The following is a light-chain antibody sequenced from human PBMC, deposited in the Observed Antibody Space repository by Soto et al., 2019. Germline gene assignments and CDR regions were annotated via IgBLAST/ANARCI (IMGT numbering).Light chain of an antibody. V-gene: IGKV3-20*01. J-gene: IGKJ3*01. CDR1: QSVSSNY. CDR2: GAS. Sequence: EIVLTQSPGTLSLSPGERATLSCRASQSVSSNYLAWSQQKPGQAPRLLIYGASNRATGIPDRFSGSGSGTDFTLTISRLEPEDFGVYYCQQYDNLRSTFCPGTKVDLK. CDR3: QQYDNLRST.